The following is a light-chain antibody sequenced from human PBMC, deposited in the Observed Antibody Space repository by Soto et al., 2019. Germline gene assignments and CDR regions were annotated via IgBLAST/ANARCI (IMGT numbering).Light chain of an antibody. CDR3: SSQTGSATMV. Sequence: QSALTQPASVSGSPGQSITVSCTGSSSDFGDDKYVSWYQQFPGKAPKLMIYEVSNRPSGVSDRFSGSKSGNTASLIISGLQAEDEADYYCSSQTGSATMVFGGGTKLTVL. V-gene: IGLV2-14*01. J-gene: IGLJ2*01. CDR1: SSDFGDDKY. CDR2: EVS.